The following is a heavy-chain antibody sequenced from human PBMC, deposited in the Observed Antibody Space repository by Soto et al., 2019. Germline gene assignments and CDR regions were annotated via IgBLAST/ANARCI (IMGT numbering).Heavy chain of an antibody. CDR2: IDWDDDK. CDR3: ARTQVDIVTAGYFDY. D-gene: IGHD5-12*01. CDR1: GFSLSTSGMC. J-gene: IGHJ4*02. Sequence: SGPTLVNPTQTLTLTFTFSGFSLSTSGMCVSWIRQPPGKALEWLARIDWDDDKYYSTSLKTRLTISKDTSKNQVVLTMTNMDPVDTATYYCARTQVDIVTAGYFDYWGQGTLVTVSS. V-gene: IGHV2-70*11.